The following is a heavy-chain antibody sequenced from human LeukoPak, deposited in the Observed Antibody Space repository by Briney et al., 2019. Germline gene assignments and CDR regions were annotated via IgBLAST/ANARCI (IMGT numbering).Heavy chain of an antibody. CDR2: IYYSGST. J-gene: IGHJ4*02. D-gene: IGHD5-12*01. V-gene: IGHV4-59*01. Sequence: SETLSLTCTVSGGSISSYYWSWIRQPPGKGLEWIGYIYYSGSTNYNPSLKSRVTISVDTSKNQFPLKLSSVTAADTAVYYCARVARGYSGYDLFLDYWGQGTLVTVSS. CDR3: ARVARGYSGYDLFLDY. CDR1: GGSISSYY.